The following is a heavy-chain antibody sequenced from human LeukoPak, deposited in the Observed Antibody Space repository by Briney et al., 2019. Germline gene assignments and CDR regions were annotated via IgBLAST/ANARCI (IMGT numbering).Heavy chain of an antibody. CDR2: TYNGGGT. CDR1: GLTACSIS. Sequence: GGSLGLSCAASGLTACSISMSSVRHSPGKVLEWVSVTYNGGGTYLTDSVKARFIIVRDNSKHTLFLQMNSRRVDDTAVYYCARGPHISAGGAPCDYWGQGTLVAVSS. CDR3: ARGPHISAGGAPCDY. D-gene: IGHD2-21*01. V-gene: IGHV3-53*01. J-gene: IGHJ4*02.